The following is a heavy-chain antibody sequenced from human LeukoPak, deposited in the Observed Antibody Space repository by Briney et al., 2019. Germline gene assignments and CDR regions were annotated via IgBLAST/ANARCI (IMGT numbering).Heavy chain of an antibody. CDR2: INPNSGGT. CDR3: ARDYYGSGSYYPSYYFDY. CDR1: GYTFTGYY. V-gene: IGHV1-2*02. J-gene: IGHJ4*02. Sequence: GASVKVSCKASGYTFTGYYMHWVRQAPGQGLEWMGWINPNSGGTNYAQKFQGRVTMTRDTSISTAYMELSRLRSDDTAVYYCARDYYGSGSYYPSYYFDYWGQGTLVTVSS. D-gene: IGHD3-10*01.